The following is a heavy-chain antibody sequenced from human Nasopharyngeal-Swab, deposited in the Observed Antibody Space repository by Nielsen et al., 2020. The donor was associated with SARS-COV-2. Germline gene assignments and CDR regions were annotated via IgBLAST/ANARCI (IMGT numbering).Heavy chain of an antibody. CDR1: GYTFTSYW. V-gene: IGHV5-51*01. CDR2: IYPGDSDT. CDR3: ARLPHCGGDCPPDV. J-gene: IGHJ6*02. D-gene: IGHD2-21*02. Sequence: GESLKISCKGSGYTFTSYWIGWVRLMPGKGLELMGIIYPGDSDTIYGPSFEGQVTISADMSIDTAYLQWSSLKASDTAIYFCARLPHCGGDCPPDVWGQGTSVTVSS.